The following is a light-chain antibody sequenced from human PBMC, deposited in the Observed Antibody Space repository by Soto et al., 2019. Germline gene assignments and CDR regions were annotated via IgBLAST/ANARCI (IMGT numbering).Light chain of an antibody. Sequence: EIVMTQSPATLSVSPGERDTLYSRASQSISSSLAWYQQRPGQAPRLLIYGTATRAAGVPSRFSGSGSGAEFTLTISSLQSEDFAFYYCQQYNNWPKTFGQGTKVDIK. CDR1: QSISSS. V-gene: IGKV3-15*01. CDR3: QQYNNWPKT. CDR2: GTA. J-gene: IGKJ1*01.